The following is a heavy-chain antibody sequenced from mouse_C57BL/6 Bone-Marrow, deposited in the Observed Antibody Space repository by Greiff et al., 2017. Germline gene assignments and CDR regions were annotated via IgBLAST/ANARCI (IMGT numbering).Heavy chain of an antibody. CDR1: GYTFTSYW. CDR3: ARWDYGSSYDWYFDV. V-gene: IGHV1-72*01. J-gene: IGHJ1*03. Sequence: VQLQQPGAELVKPGGSVKLSCKASGYTFTSYWMHWVKQRPGRGLEWIGRIDPNSGGTKYNEKFKSKATLTVAKPSSTAYMQLSSLTSEDSAVYYCARWDYGSSYDWYFDVWGTGTTVTVSS. D-gene: IGHD1-1*01. CDR2: IDPNSGGT.